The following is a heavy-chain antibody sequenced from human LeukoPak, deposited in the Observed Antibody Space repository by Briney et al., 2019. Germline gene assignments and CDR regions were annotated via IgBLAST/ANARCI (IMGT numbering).Heavy chain of an antibody. V-gene: IGHV5-51*01. D-gene: IGHD2-15*01. J-gene: IGHJ3*02. CDR3: ARRYCSGGTCYGGGAFDI. CDR2: MYPGDSDT. Sequence: GESLQISCMGSGYSFTNYWIAWVRQMPGEGLEWMGIMYPGDSDTRYSPSFQGQVTISADKSISTAYLQWSSLKASDTAMYYCARRYCSGGTCYGGGAFDIWGQGTMVTVSS. CDR1: GYSFTNYW.